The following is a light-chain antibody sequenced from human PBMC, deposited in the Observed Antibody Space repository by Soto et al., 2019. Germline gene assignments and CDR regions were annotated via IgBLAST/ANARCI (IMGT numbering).Light chain of an antibody. CDR1: QGISSW. J-gene: IGKJ4*01. CDR3: QQYNTFLT. CDR2: AAS. V-gene: IGKV1-12*01. Sequence: DIQMTQSPSSVSGSVGDRVTITCGASQGISSWSSCYQQKPGTAPKLLIYAASSLPSGAPSRFSGSGSATEFTPTISRLQPDDSANYYCQQYNTFLTFGGGTKGDNK.